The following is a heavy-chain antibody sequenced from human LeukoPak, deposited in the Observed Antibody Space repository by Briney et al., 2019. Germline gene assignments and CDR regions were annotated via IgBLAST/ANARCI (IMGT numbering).Heavy chain of an antibody. D-gene: IGHD6-19*01. J-gene: IGHJ4*02. CDR2: ISYSGST. V-gene: IGHV4-39*01. Sequence: SETLSLTCTVSGGSISSSSYYWGWIRQPPGKGLEWIGSISYSGSTYYNPSLRSRVTISIDTSKNQFSLKLTSVTAADTAVYHCASDPFSSAWEFDYWGQGTLVTVSS. CDR3: ASDPFSSAWEFDY. CDR1: GGSISSSSYY.